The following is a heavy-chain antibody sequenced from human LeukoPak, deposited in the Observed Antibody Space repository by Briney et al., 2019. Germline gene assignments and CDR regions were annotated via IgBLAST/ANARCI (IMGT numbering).Heavy chain of an antibody. J-gene: IGHJ4*02. Sequence: PGGSLRLSCAASGIILSDNFMSWIRQAPGKGLEWVSYISSSGSTIYYADSVKGRFTISRDNAKNSLYLQMNSLRAEDTAVYYCARGRGDYDDYWGQGTLVTVSS. CDR2: ISSSGSTI. D-gene: IGHD3-10*01. V-gene: IGHV3-11*01. CDR1: GIILSDNF. CDR3: ARGRGDYDDY.